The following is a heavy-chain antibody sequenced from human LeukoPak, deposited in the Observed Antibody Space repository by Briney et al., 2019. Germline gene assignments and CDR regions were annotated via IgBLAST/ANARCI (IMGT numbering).Heavy chain of an antibody. V-gene: IGHV1-69*06. Sequence: SVKVSCKASGYTFTSYGISWVRQAPGQGLEWMGGIIPIFGTANYAQKFQGRVTITADKSTSTAYMELSSLRSEDTAVYYCASHSYDSSGYYPIYNAFDIWGQGTMVTVSS. D-gene: IGHD3-22*01. J-gene: IGHJ3*02. CDR2: IIPIFGTA. CDR3: ASHSYDSSGYYPIYNAFDI. CDR1: GYTFTSYG.